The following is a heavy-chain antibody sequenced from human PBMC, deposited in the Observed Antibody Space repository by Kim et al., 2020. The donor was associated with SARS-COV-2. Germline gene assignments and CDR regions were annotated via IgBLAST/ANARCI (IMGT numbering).Heavy chain of an antibody. Sequence: ASVKVSCKASGYTFTSYDINWVRQATGQGLEWMGWMNPNSGNTGYAQKFQGRVTMTRNTSISTAYMELSSLRSEDTAVYYCARDEGSEYSSSWYIPIIGTENWFDPWGQGTLVTVSS. CDR1: GYTFTSYD. CDR2: MNPNSGNT. V-gene: IGHV1-8*01. D-gene: IGHD6-13*01. CDR3: ARDEGSEYSSSWYIPIIGTENWFDP. J-gene: IGHJ5*02.